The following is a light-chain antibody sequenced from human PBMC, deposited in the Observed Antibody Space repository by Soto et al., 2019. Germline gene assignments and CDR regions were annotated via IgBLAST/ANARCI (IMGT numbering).Light chain of an antibody. J-gene: IGLJ1*01. CDR2: EVT. Sequence: QSVLTQPASGSGSPGQSITISCTGTSSDVGGYNYVSWYQQHPGKAPKVMIYEVTNRPSGVPNRFSGSKSGNTASLTISGLQAEDEADYYCSSYTSSSTPYVFGTGTKVTVL. V-gene: IGLV2-14*03. CDR3: SSYTSSSTPYV. CDR1: SSDVGGYNY.